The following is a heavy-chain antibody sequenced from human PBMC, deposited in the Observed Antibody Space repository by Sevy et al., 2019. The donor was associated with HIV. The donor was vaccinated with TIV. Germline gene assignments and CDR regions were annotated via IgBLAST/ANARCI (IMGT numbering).Heavy chain of an antibody. V-gene: IGHV4-59*08. D-gene: IGHD1-26*01. Sequence: SETLSLTCTVSGGSITSLYWNWIRQPPGKGLKWIANIYYNGHINYNPSLKSRVTLSLDTSKNQFALRLSSGTAAAAAMYYCAGENAWGRGYSRGQGTLVTVSS. CDR2: IYYNGHI. CDR1: GGSITSLY. J-gene: IGHJ5*01. CDR3: AGENAWGRGYS.